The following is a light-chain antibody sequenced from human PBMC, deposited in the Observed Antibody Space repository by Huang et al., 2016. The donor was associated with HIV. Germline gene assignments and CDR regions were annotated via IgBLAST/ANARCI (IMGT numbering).Light chain of an antibody. CDR3: QQYGSSPIT. Sequence: EIVLTQSPGTLSLSPGERATLSCWASQSVSSNFLAWYRQKPGQAPRLLIYGSSNRATGIPDRFSDSGSGTDFTLTISRLEPEDFAVYYCQQYGSSPITFGQGTRLEIK. V-gene: IGKV3-20*01. CDR1: QSVSSNF. CDR2: GSS. J-gene: IGKJ5*01.